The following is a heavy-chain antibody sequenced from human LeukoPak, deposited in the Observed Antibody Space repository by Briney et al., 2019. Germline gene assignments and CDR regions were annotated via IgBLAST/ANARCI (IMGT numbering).Heavy chain of an antibody. CDR1: GHSISSGYY. V-gene: IGHV4-38-2*02. J-gene: IGHJ6*03. CDR3: ARATREPYYYGSGSYNRGRYYYYMDV. D-gene: IGHD3-10*01. Sequence: PSETLSLTCTVSGHSISSGYYWGWIRQPPGKGLEWIGSIYHSGSTNYNPSLKSRVTMSVDTSKNQSSLKLSSVTAADTAVYYCARATREPYYYGSGSYNRGRYYYYMDVWGKGTTVTVSS. CDR2: IYHSGST.